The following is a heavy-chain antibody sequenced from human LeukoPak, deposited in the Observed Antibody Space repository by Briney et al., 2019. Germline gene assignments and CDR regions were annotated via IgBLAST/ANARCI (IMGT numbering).Heavy chain of an antibody. CDR1: GFTVSSNY. D-gene: IGHD2-15*01. V-gene: IGHV3-53*01. J-gene: IGHJ4*02. Sequence: PGGSLRLSCAASGFTVSSNYMSWVRHAPGKGLEWGSVIYSGGSTYYADSVKGRFTISRDNSKNTLYLQMNGLRAEDTAVYYCESEYCSGGSWWCYFDYWGQGTLVTVSS. CDR2: IYSGGST. CDR3: ESEYCSGGSWWCYFDY.